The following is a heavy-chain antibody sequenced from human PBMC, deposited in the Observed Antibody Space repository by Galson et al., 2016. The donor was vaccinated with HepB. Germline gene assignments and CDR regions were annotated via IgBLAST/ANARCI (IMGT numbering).Heavy chain of an antibody. J-gene: IGHJ4*02. Sequence: QSGAEVKKPGESLKISCKGSGYSFTSYWIGWVRQMPGKGLEWMGIIYPGESDTRYSPSFQGQVTISADKSISTAYLQWSSLKASDTAMYYCATALGLLGGLSFPFDYWGQGTLVTVSS. CDR3: ATALGLLGGLSFPFDY. V-gene: IGHV5-51*01. CDR2: IYPGESDT. CDR1: GYSFTSYW. D-gene: IGHD3-16*01.